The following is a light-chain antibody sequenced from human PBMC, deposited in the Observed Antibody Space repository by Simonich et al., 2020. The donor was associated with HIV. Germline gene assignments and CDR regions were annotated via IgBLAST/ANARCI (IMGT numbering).Light chain of an antibody. CDR1: QSVLYSSNNKNY. CDR2: WAS. Sequence: DIVMTQSPDSLAVSLGERATINCKSSQSVLYSSNNKNYLAWYQQKPGQPPKLLIYWASTRESGVPDRFSGSGSGPDFTLTISSLQAEDVAVYYCQQYYDTPYTFRQGTKLEI. V-gene: IGKV4-1*01. J-gene: IGKJ2*01. CDR3: QQYYDTPYT.